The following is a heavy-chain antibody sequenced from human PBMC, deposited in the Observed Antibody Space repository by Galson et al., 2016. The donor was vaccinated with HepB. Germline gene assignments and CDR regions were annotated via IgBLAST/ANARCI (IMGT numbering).Heavy chain of an antibody. CDR1: GYTFTGYY. Sequence: SVKVSCKASGYTFTGYYLHWVRQAPGQGLEWMGWINPNSGGTNYAQKFQGWVTMTRDTPTSTAYMEQSRLRSDDTAVYYCARARDYNWFDSWGQGTLVTVSS. CDR2: INPNSGGT. D-gene: IGHD3/OR15-3a*01. J-gene: IGHJ5*01. V-gene: IGHV1-2*04. CDR3: ARARDYNWFDS.